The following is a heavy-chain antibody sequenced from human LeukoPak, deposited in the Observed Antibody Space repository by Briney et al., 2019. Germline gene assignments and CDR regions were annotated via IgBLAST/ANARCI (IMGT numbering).Heavy chain of an antibody. V-gene: IGHV3-23*01. Sequence: GGSLRLSCAASGFTFSSYAMSWVRQAPGKGLEWVSAISGSGGSTYYADSAKGRFTISRDNSKNTLYLQMNSLRAEDTAVYYCANTARIAPRYYYYYMDVWGKGTTVTVSS. D-gene: IGHD6-13*01. CDR3: ANTARIAPRYYYYYMDV. CDR1: GFTFSSYA. J-gene: IGHJ6*03. CDR2: ISGSGGST.